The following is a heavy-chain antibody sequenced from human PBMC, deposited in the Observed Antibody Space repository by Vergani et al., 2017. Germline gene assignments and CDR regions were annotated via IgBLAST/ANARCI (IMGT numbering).Heavy chain of an antibody. CDR2: IHYSENT. CDR3: ASDTHSGQSADR. D-gene: IGHD5-12*01. CDR1: EFTFSNYA. Sequence: VQLLESGGGLVQPGGSLRLTCAASEFTFSNYAMNWVRQAPGKGLEWIGSIHYSENTNYNPSLKTRVTISVDTSKNQFSLTLTSVTAADTAVYYCASDTHSGQSADRWGQGILVTVTS. V-gene: IGHV4-59*01. J-gene: IGHJ5*02.